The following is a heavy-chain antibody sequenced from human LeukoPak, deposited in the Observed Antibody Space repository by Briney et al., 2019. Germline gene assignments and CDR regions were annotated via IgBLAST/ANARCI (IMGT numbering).Heavy chain of an antibody. J-gene: IGHJ6*02. Sequence: SVKVSCKASGGTFSSYAISWVRQAPGQGLEWVGRIIPILGIANYAQKFQGRVTITADKSTSTAYMELSSLRSEDTAVYYCTRARHYYDSSGYYQHYGMDVWGQGTTVTVSS. D-gene: IGHD3-22*01. CDR2: IIPILGIA. CDR3: TRARHYYDSSGYYQHYGMDV. CDR1: GGTFSSYA. V-gene: IGHV1-69*04.